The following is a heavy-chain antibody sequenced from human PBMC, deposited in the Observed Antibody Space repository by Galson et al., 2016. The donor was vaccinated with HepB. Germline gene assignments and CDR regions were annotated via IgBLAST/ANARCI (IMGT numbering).Heavy chain of an antibody. CDR1: GFTFDDYA. Sequence: SLRLSCAASGFTFDDYAMHWVRQAPGKGLEWVSPISWDGGSTYYADSVKCRFTISRDNSKNSLYLQMNSLRAEDTALYYCAKDIQRDSSSWYGGIYGMDVWGQGTTVTVSS. D-gene: IGHD6-13*01. CDR2: ISWDGGST. J-gene: IGHJ6*02. CDR3: AKDIQRDSSSWYGGIYGMDV. V-gene: IGHV3-43D*03.